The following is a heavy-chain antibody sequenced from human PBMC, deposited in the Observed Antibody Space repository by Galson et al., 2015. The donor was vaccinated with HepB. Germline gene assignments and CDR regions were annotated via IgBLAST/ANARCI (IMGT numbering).Heavy chain of an antibody. J-gene: IGHJ4*02. CDR2: IYYSGTT. D-gene: IGHD3-10*01. CDR3: ARTDAFFFGTGSSPFDS. CDR1: CGSISSYY. V-gene: IGHV4-59*12. Sequence: CAVSCGSISSYYCSWIRQPPAKGLEWIGCIYYSGTTSYNPSLKSRVTISADTSKNQFSLKLTSVTAADTAVYYCARTDAFFFGTGSSPFDSWGQGTLVTVSS.